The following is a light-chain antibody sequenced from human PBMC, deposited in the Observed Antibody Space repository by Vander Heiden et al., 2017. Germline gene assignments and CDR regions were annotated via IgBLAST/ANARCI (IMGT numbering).Light chain of an antibody. Sequence: QSVLTQPPSASANPGQRVSISCSGRSSNIGSHTVNWYQQYPGAAPKLLIYLDHQRPSGVADRFSGSKSGTSASLAISGLQYEDEADYYCAVRDDNLRAVVFGGGTKLTVL. CDR2: LDH. CDR3: AVRDDNLRAVV. CDR1: SSNIGSHT. V-gene: IGLV1-44*01. J-gene: IGLJ3*02.